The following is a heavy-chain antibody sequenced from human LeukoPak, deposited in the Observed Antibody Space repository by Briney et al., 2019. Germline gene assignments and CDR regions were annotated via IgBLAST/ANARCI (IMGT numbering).Heavy chain of an antibody. CDR1: GGSISSGGYS. V-gene: IGHV4-30-2*01. Sequence: SETLSLTCAVSGGSISSGGYSWSWIRQPPGKGLEWIGYIYHSGSTYYNPSLKSRVTISVDRSKNQFSLKLSSVTAADTAVYYCARKSNNSPPLYGVDVWGQGTTVTVSS. D-gene: IGHD1-1*01. J-gene: IGHJ6*02. CDR3: ARKSNNSPPLYGVDV. CDR2: IYHSGST.